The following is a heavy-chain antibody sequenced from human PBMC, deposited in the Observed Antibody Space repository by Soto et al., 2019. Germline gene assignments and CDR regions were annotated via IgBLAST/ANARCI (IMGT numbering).Heavy chain of an antibody. Sequence: LRLSCAASGFTFSSYSMNWVRQAPGKGLEWVSSISSSSSYIYYADSVKGRFTISRDNAKNSLYLQMNSLRAEDTAVYYCARESPDTAMVAYCYYYGMDVWGQGTTVTVSS. V-gene: IGHV3-21*01. D-gene: IGHD5-18*01. CDR2: ISSSSSYI. CDR3: ARESPDTAMVAYCYYYGMDV. J-gene: IGHJ6*02. CDR1: GFTFSSYS.